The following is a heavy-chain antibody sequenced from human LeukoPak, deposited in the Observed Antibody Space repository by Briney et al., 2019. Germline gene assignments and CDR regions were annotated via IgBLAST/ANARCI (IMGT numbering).Heavy chain of an antibody. CDR1: GFTFSSYG. CDR2: IWYDGSNK. J-gene: IGHJ4*02. V-gene: IGHV3-33*06. Sequence: PGGSLRLSCAASGFTFSSYGMHWVRQAPGKGLEWVAVIWYDGSNKYYADSVKGRFTISRDNSKSTLYLQMNSLRAEDTAVYYCAKSSSGYFDYWGQGTLVTVSS. D-gene: IGHD6-19*01. CDR3: AKSSSGYFDY.